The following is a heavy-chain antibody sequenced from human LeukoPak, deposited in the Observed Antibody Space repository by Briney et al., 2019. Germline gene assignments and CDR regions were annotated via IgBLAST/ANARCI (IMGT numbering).Heavy chain of an antibody. J-gene: IGHJ4*02. Sequence: ASVKVSCKASGYTFTGYYMHWVRQAPGQGLEWMGWINPNSGGTNYAQKFQGRVTMTRDTSISTAYMELSRLRSDDTAVYYCARGGPDYGDYVAPFDYWGQGTLVTVSS. D-gene: IGHD4-17*01. CDR2: INPNSGGT. CDR3: ARGGPDYGDYVAPFDY. CDR1: GYTFTGYY. V-gene: IGHV1-2*02.